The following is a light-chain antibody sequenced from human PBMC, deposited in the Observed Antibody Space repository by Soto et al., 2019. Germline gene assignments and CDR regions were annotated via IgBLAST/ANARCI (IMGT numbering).Light chain of an antibody. Sequence: EIVLTQSPGTLSLSPGERATLSCRASQSVSSIAWYQQKPGQAPRLLIYGASSRATGIPDRFSGSGSGTDFTLTISGLEPEDFAVCYCQQYGSSPSTFGQGTKVDIK. J-gene: IGKJ1*01. CDR3: QQYGSSPST. CDR2: GAS. V-gene: IGKV3-20*01. CDR1: QSVSS.